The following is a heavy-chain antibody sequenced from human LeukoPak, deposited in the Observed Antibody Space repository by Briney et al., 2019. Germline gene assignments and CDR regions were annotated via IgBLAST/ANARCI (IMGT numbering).Heavy chain of an antibody. CDR3: ARDGRVNGAVVINY. J-gene: IGHJ4*02. V-gene: IGHV3-21*06. CDR2: ISSTSTYI. Sequence: GGSLRLSCAASGFTFRTYSMNWVRQAPGKGLEWVSSISSTSTYIYYADSMKGRFIISRDNARNSLYLEMNSLRAEDTAVYYCARDGRVNGAVVINYWGQGTLVTVSS. D-gene: IGHD3-22*01. CDR1: GFTFRTYS.